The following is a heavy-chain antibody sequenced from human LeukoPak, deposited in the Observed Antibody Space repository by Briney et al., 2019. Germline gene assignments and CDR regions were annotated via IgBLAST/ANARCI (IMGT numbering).Heavy chain of an antibody. V-gene: IGHV4-34*01. Sequence: SETLSLTCAVYGGSFSGYYWSWIRQPPGKGLEWIGEINHSGSTNYNPSLKSRVTISVDTSKNRFSLKLSSVTAADTAVYYCARGRGDYYDSSGRAPPYFDYWGQGTLVTVSS. CDR3: ARGRGDYYDSSGRAPPYFDY. CDR1: GGSFSGYY. D-gene: IGHD3-22*01. CDR2: INHSGST. J-gene: IGHJ4*02.